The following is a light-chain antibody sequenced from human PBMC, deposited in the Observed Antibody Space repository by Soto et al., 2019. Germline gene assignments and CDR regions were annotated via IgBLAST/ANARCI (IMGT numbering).Light chain of an antibody. CDR1: QTVSSN. V-gene: IGKV3D-15*01. CDR2: GAS. Sequence: VLTQSPAAVSISPEERATRSCRASQTVSSNLAWYQQKPGQAPRLLIYGASTRATGIPARFSGNGSGTEFTLTISSLQSEDFALYYCLQCDNWPPYTFAHGTRVDIK. J-gene: IGKJ1*01. CDR3: LQCDNWPPYT.